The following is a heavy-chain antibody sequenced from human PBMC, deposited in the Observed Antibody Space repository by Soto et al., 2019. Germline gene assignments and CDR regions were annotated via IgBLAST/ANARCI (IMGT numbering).Heavy chain of an antibody. CDR1: GFTFSSYA. CDR3: AKGPYIGWEPTDNWFDP. D-gene: IGHD1-26*01. CDR2: ISGSGGST. Sequence: GGSLRLSCAASGFTFSSYAMSWVRQAPGKGLEWVSAISGSGGSTYYADSVKGRFTISRDNSKNTLYLQMNSLRAEDTAVYYCAKGPYIGWEPTDNWFDPWGQGTLVTVSS. V-gene: IGHV3-23*01. J-gene: IGHJ5*02.